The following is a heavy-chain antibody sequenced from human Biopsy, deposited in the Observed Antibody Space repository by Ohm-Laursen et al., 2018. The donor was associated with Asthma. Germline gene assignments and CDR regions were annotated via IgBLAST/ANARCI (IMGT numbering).Heavy chain of an antibody. CDR2: VNPNSGAT. D-gene: IGHD6-13*01. Sequence: ASVKVSCKASGYPFIGYHIHWMRQAPGQGLEWMGRVNPNSGATNYAQKFQGRVTMTRDTSISTAYMEVSRLRSDDTAVYYCARGQKSAGDRWFDPWGQGTLVTVSS. CDR1: GYPFIGYH. CDR3: ARGQKSAGDRWFDP. J-gene: IGHJ5*02. V-gene: IGHV1-2*06.